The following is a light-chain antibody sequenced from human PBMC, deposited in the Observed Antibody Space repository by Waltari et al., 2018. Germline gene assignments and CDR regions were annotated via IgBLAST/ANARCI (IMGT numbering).Light chain of an antibody. CDR2: GAS. Sequence: ILLTQSPDTLSLSPGDGASLSCRASQDVDSTYFAWYQQRPGQAPRLLIYGASTRATDVSDRFSGSGSGTEFTLSIRRAGPEDSAVYYCQQYDTFGQGTKLMIK. V-gene: IGKV3-20*01. CDR1: QDVDSTY. J-gene: IGKJ2*01. CDR3: QQYDT.